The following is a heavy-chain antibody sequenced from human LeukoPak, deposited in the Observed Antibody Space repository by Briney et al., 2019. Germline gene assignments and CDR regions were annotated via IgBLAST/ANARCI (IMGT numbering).Heavy chain of an antibody. J-gene: IGHJ1*01. CDR2: ISQSGSS. V-gene: IGHV4-59*01. D-gene: IGHD6-19*01. Sequence: PSETLSLTCTVSGGSITTSYWSWIRQSPGKGLKWRGDISQSGSSNYNPSPSSRVAMSIDTSKNQFSLKLTSVTAADTAVYFGASSSRGYDWRSSGGFINWGQGAVVTVSS. CDR1: GGSITTSY. CDR3: ASSSRGYDWRSSGGFIN.